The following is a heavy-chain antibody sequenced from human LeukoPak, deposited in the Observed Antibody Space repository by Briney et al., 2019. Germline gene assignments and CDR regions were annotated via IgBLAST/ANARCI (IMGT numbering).Heavy chain of an antibody. V-gene: IGHV3-21*01. J-gene: IGHJ4*02. CDR1: GFTFSNYS. CDR3: ARDPLGTRPGFDY. Sequence: GGSLRLSCAASGFTFSNYSMNWVRQAPGKGLEWVSSISGSSSYIFYADSVKGRFTISRDNAKNSLYLQMHSLRAEDTAVYYCARDPLGTRPGFDYWGQGTLVTVSS. D-gene: IGHD1-1*01. CDR2: ISGSSSYI.